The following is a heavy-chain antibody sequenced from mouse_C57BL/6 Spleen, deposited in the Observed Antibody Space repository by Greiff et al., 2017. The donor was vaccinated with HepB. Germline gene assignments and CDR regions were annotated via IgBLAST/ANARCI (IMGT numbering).Heavy chain of an antibody. CDR3: ARSESSQFAY. V-gene: IGHV1-19*01. CDR1: GYTFTDYY. D-gene: IGHD1-1*01. Sequence: EVQLQQSGPVLVKPGASVKMSCKASGYTFTDYYMNWVKQSHGKSLEWIGVINPYNGGTSYNQKFKGKATLTVDKSSSTAYMELNSLTSEDSAVYYCARSESSQFAYWGQGTLVTVSA. CDR2: INPYNGGT. J-gene: IGHJ3*01.